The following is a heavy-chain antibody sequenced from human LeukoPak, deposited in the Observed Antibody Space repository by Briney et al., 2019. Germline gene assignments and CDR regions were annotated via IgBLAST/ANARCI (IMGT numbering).Heavy chain of an antibody. CDR1: GFTFSNYW. CDR3: ASASSHRIAAGGDY. Sequence: PGGSLRLSCAASGFTFSNYWMHWVRQAPGKGLVWVSRINSDGSSRNYADSVKGRFTISRDNAKNTLYLHMNRLRAEDTAVYYCASASSHRIAAGGDYWGQGTLVTVSS. V-gene: IGHV3-74*01. D-gene: IGHD6-13*01. CDR2: INSDGSSR. J-gene: IGHJ4*02.